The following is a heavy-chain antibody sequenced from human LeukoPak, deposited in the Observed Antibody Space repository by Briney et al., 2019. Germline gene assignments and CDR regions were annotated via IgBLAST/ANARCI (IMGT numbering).Heavy chain of an antibody. Sequence: GGSLRLSCAPSGFTFSRHGMHWVRQAPGKGLEWVALISYDGNNKYYTDSVKGRFIISRDNSKNILYLQMNSLRAEDTAVYFCARDPKGGFSYGWGAFDIWGQGTMVTVSS. CDR3: ARDPKGGFSYGWGAFDI. CDR1: GFTFSRHG. J-gene: IGHJ3*02. CDR2: ISYDGNNK. V-gene: IGHV3-30*03. D-gene: IGHD5-18*01.